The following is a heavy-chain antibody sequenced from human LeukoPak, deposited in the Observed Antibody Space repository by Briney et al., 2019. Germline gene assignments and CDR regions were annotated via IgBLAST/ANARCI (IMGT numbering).Heavy chain of an antibody. CDR3: ARSTYYFDY. Sequence: PGGSLRLSCAASGFTFSDFWMSWVRQAPGTGLEWVANIKQDGSEKYYVDSVNGRFAISRDDARNSLYLEMTSLRAEDTGVYYCARSTYYFDYWGQGTLVTVSS. J-gene: IGHJ4*02. CDR1: GFTFSDFW. D-gene: IGHD2-2*01. V-gene: IGHV3-7*01. CDR2: IKQDGSEK.